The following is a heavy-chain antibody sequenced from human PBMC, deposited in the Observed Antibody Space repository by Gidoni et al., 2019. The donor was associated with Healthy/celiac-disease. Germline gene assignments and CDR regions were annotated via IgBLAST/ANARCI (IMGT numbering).Heavy chain of an antibody. D-gene: IGHD5-18*01. J-gene: IGHJ6*02. Sequence: EVQLLESGGGLVQPGGSLRLSCAASGFTFSSYAMRWVRQAPGKGLEWVSAISGSGGSTYYADSVKGRFTISRDNSKNTLYLQMNSLRAEDTAVYYCAKVYSYDSYYYYYGMDVWGQGTTVTVSS. CDR1: GFTFSSYA. CDR2: ISGSGGST. V-gene: IGHV3-23*01. CDR3: AKVYSYDSYYYYYGMDV.